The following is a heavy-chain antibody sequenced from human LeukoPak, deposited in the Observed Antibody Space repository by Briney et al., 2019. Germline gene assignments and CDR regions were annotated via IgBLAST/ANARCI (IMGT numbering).Heavy chain of an antibody. Sequence: ASVKVSCKASGYTFTSYDINWVRQATGQGLEWMGWMNPNSGNTGYAQKFQGRVTITRNTSISTAHMELSSLRSEDTAVYYCARGRNPGYSSGWYLGEWSYWGQGTLVTVSS. J-gene: IGHJ4*02. D-gene: IGHD6-19*01. V-gene: IGHV1-8*03. CDR2: MNPNSGNT. CDR1: GYTFTSYD. CDR3: ARGRNPGYSSGWYLGEWSY.